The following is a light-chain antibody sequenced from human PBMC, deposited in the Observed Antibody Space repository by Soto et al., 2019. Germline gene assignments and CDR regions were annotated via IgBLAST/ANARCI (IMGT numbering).Light chain of an antibody. J-gene: IGKJ3*01. CDR2: AS. CDR1: QSVSDSY. Sequence: EMVLTQSPGTLSLSPGERATLSCRASQSVSDSYLAWYQQKPGQAPRLLIYASSRATGIPDRVSGSGSGTDFTLTISRLEHEDFAVYYCQHYGTSALFGPGTKVDIK. CDR3: QHYGTSAL. V-gene: IGKV3-20*01.